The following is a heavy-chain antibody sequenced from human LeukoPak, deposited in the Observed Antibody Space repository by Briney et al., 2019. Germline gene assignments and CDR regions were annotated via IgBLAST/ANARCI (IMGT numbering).Heavy chain of an antibody. V-gene: IGHV1-18*01. CDR2: ISAYNGNT. Sequence: ASVKVSCKASGYTFTSYVISWVRQAPGQGLEWMEWISAYNGNTNYAQKLQGRVTMTTDTSTSTAYMELRSLRSDDTAVYYCARDFWSGRNYYGMDVWGQGTTVTVSS. D-gene: IGHD3-3*01. CDR1: GYTFTSYV. CDR3: ARDFWSGRNYYGMDV. J-gene: IGHJ6*02.